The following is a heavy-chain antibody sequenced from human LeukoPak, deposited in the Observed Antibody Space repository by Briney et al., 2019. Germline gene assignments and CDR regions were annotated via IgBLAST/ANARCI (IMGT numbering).Heavy chain of an antibody. D-gene: IGHD2-2*01. V-gene: IGHV4-34*01. CDR1: GGSFSGYY. CDR2: INQSGST. Sequence: PSETLSLTCAVYGGSFSGYYWSWIRQPPGKGLEWIGEINQSGSTNYNPSLKSRVTVSVDTSKKQFSLKLSPVTAADTAVYYCAAGCSSTSCYWYYYTDVWGKGTTVTVSS. CDR3: AAGCSSTSCYWYYYTDV. J-gene: IGHJ6*03.